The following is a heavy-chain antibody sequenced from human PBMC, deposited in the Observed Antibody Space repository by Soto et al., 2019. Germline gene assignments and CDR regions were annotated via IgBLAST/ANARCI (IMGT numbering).Heavy chain of an antibody. Sequence: QVQLVQSGAEVKKPGSSVKVSCKASGGTFSSYAISWVRKAPGQGLEWMGGIIPIFGTANYAQKFQGRVTITADESTSTAYMELSSLRSEDTAVYYCARVVEMATIRGFYYFDYWGQGTLVTVSS. D-gene: IGHD5-12*01. J-gene: IGHJ4*02. CDR1: GGTFSSYA. CDR2: IIPIFGTA. V-gene: IGHV1-69*01. CDR3: ARVVEMATIRGFYYFDY.